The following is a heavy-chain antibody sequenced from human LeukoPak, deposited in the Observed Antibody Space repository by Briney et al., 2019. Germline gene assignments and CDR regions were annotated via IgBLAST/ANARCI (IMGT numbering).Heavy chain of an antibody. CDR3: ARGGASGSYYYYYYYYMDV. J-gene: IGHJ6*03. V-gene: IGHV3-11*01. D-gene: IGHD3-10*01. Sequence: GGSLRLSCAASGFTFSDYYMSWIRQAPGKGLEWVSYISSSGSTIYYADSVKGRFTISRDNAKNSLYLQMNSLRAEDTAVYYCARGGASGSYYYYYYYYMDVWGKGTTVTISS. CDR1: GFTFSDYY. CDR2: ISSSGSTI.